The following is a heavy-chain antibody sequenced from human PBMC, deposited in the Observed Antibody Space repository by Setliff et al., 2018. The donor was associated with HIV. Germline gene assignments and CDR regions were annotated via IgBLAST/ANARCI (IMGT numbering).Heavy chain of an antibody. Sequence: ASVKVSCKAFGYAFSSYGIKWLRQAPGQGLEWMGWSHPYTGDTDQGQKVQGRLTMTTDTSTNTAYMELTSMRSDETALYYCARDWGNMVRGDNGFDPWGQGTLVTVSS. CDR3: ARDWGNMVRGDNGFDP. D-gene: IGHD3-10*01. CDR1: GYAFSSYG. J-gene: IGHJ5*02. V-gene: IGHV1-18*01. CDR2: SHPYTGDT.